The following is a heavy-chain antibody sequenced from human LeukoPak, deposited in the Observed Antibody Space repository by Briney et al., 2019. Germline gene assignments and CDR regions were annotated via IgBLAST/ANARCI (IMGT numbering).Heavy chain of an antibody. CDR3: ARNGVGATMDY. CDR1: GFTFSSYW. J-gene: IGHJ4*02. D-gene: IGHD1-26*01. V-gene: IGHV3-7*01. CDR2: IKQDGSEK. Sequence: TGGSLRLSCAASGFTFSSYWMSWVRQAPGKGLEWVANIKQDGSEKYYVDSVKGRFTISRNNAKNSLYLQMNSLRAEDTAVYYCARNGVGATMDYWGQGTLVTVSS.